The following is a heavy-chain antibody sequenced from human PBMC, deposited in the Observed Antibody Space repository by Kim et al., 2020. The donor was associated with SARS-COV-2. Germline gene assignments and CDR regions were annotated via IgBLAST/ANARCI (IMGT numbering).Heavy chain of an antibody. CDR3: TCRPEPVGAFDY. J-gene: IGHJ4*02. D-gene: IGHD1-26*01. CDR2: IRSKAYGGTT. CDR1: GFTFGDYA. V-gene: IGHV3-49*04. Sequence: GGSLRLSCTASGFTFGDYAMSWVRQAPGKGLEWVGFIRSKAYGGTTEYAASVKGRFTISRDDSKSIAYLQMNSLKTEDTAVYYCTCRPEPVGAFDYWGQGTLVTVSS.